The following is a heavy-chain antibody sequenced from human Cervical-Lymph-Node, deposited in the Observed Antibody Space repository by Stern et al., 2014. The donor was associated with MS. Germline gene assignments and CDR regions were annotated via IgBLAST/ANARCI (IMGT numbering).Heavy chain of an antibody. Sequence: VHLVESGGGVVQPGRSLSLSCGASGFTFSTSAMHWVRQAPGKGLAWVAFVSYDGTQRNSTDSVKARFTISRDNSKNTLYLHMNSLRDEDTAVYFCARGGRGVGLEYWGQGALVTVSS. CDR3: ARGGRGVGLEY. D-gene: IGHD3-10*01. J-gene: IGHJ4*02. CDR1: GFTFSTSA. V-gene: IGHV3-30-3*01. CDR2: VSYDGTQR.